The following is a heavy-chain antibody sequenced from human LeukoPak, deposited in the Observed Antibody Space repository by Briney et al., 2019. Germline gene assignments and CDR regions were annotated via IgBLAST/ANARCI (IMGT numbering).Heavy chain of an antibody. V-gene: IGHV3-7*01. D-gene: IGHD2-15*01. Sequence: GGSLRLSCAASGFTFSSYSVNWVRQAPGKGLEWVANIKQDGSEKYYVDSVKGRFTISRDNAKNSLYLQMNSLRAEDTAVYSCARGADGVSSNSRGWFDPWGQGTLVTVSS. CDR1: GFTFSSYS. J-gene: IGHJ5*02. CDR2: IKQDGSEK. CDR3: ARGADGVSSNSRGWFDP.